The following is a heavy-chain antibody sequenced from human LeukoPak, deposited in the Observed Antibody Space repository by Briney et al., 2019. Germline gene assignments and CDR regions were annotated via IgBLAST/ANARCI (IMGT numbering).Heavy chain of an antibody. Sequence: PSETLSLTCAVYGGSFSGYYWSWIRQPPGKGLEWIGEINHSGSTNYNPSLKSRVTISVDTSKNQFSLKLSSVTAADTTVYYCARVFAPNYDFWSGYPSRAQTNPNYYYYGMDVWGQGTTVTVSS. CDR1: GGSFSGYY. V-gene: IGHV4-34*01. D-gene: IGHD3-3*01. CDR2: INHSGST. CDR3: ARVFAPNYDFWSGYPSRAQTNPNYYYYGMDV. J-gene: IGHJ6*02.